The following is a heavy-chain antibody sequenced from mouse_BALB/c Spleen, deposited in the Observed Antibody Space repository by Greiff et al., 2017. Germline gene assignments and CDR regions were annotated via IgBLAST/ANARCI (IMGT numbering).Heavy chain of an antibody. Sequence: EVHLVESGPGLVKPSQSLSLTCTVTGYSITSDYAWNWIRQFPGNKLEWMGYISYSGSTSYNPSLKSRISITRDTSKNQFFLQLNSVTTEDTATYYCASMITDYWGQGTTLTVSS. J-gene: IGHJ2*01. CDR2: ISYSGST. V-gene: IGHV3-2*02. D-gene: IGHD2-4*01. CDR3: ASMITDY. CDR1: GYSITSDYA.